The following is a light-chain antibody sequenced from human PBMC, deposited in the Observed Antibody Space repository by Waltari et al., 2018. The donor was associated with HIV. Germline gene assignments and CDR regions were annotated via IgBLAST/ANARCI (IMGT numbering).Light chain of an antibody. Sequence: QSVLTQPPSVSQAPGQRVTISSTGSSPNPGAGYHLHWYQQLPGTAPKLLIYGNSNRPSGVPDRFSGSKSGTSASLAITGLQAEDEADYYCQSHDSSLSGYVFGTGTKVTVL. CDR2: GNS. J-gene: IGLJ1*01. CDR1: SPNPGAGYH. CDR3: QSHDSSLSGYV. V-gene: IGLV1-40*01.